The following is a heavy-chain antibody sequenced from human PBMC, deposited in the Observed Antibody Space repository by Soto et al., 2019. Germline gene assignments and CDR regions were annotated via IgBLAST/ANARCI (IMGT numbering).Heavy chain of an antibody. Sequence: QVQLVESGGGVVQPGRSLRLSCAASGFAFSSYGMHWVRQAPGKGLEWVAVIWYDGSNKYYADSAKGRFTISRDNSKNTLYMQMNSLRAEETAVYYCAREERVYSYNYYFDMDVWGPGTTVTVSS. J-gene: IGHJ6*02. D-gene: IGHD5-18*01. CDR3: AREERVYSYNYYFDMDV. V-gene: IGHV3-33*01. CDR1: GFAFSSYG. CDR2: IWYDGSNK.